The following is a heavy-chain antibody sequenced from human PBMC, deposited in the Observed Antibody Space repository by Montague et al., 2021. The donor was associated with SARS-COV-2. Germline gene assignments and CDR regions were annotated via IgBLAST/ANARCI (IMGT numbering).Heavy chain of an antibody. Sequence: SETLSLTCTIYCRSIHTRDSYAHVCSQPPGKGLEWIGNIYYSGTTYYNPSLKSRITMAVETSKNQFSLNLISVTAADTAVYFCVRMGAAHRLNNWFDPWGQGALVTVSS. CDR2: IYYSGTT. V-gene: IGHV4-39*01. J-gene: IGHJ5*02. CDR1: CRSIHTRDSY. D-gene: IGHD1-26*01. CDR3: VRMGAAHRLNNWFDP.